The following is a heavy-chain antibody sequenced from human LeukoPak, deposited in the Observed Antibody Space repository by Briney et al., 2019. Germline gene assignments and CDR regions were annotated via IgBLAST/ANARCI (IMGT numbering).Heavy chain of an antibody. Sequence: SETLSLTCTVSGGSISDYYWSWIRQPPGKGLEWIGYIYYSGSSDYNPSLKSRGTISVDTSKNQFSLKLSSVTAADTAVYYCARGSITVVPAFDIWGQGTMFTVSS. CDR2: IYYSGSS. D-gene: IGHD4-23*01. J-gene: IGHJ3*02. CDR1: GGSISDYY. V-gene: IGHV4-59*12. CDR3: ARGSITVVPAFDI.